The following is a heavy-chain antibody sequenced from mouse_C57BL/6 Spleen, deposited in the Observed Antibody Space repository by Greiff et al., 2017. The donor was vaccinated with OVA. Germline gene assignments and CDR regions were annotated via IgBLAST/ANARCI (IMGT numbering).Heavy chain of an antibody. V-gene: IGHV1-15*01. CDR2: IDPETGGT. D-gene: IGHD2-1*01. CDR1: GYTFTDYE. CDR3: TNLYYDYAMDY. Sequence: VQLQQSGAELVRPGASVTLSCKASGYTFTDYEMHWVKQTPVHGLEWIGAIDPETGGTAYNQKFKGKAILTADKSSSTAYMELRSLTSEDSAVYYCTNLYYDYAMDYWGQGTSVTVSS. J-gene: IGHJ4*01.